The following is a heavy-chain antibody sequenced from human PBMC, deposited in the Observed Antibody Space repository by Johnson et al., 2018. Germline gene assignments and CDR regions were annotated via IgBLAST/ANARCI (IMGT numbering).Heavy chain of an antibody. Sequence: QVQLQESGGCSVKAGGSLRLACAASPFTFRDYYMRWICQAPGTALEWVSNIGTNGSFKLYQESVKGRLTISRDCAKKSLCPQMESLRAEDTAGYFCATDIAAVGLAEYYQHWGQGILVSVSS. CDR3: ATDIAAVGLAEYYQH. V-gene: IGHV3-11*04. J-gene: IGHJ1*01. CDR1: PFTFRDYY. CDR2: IGTNGSFK. D-gene: IGHD6-13*01.